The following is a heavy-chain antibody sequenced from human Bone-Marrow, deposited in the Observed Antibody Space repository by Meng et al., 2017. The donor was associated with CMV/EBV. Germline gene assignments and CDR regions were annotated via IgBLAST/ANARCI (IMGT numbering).Heavy chain of an antibody. CDR2: ISSSGSTI. D-gene: IGHD6-13*01. CDR1: GFTFSSYS. CDR3: AKARKSSSWYWFDP. Sequence: GESLKISCAASGFTFSSYSMNWVRQAPGKGLEWVSYISSSGSTIYYADSVKGRFTISRDNAKNSLYLQMNSLRAEDTAVYYCAKARKSSSWYWFDPWGQGTLVTVSS. J-gene: IGHJ5*02. V-gene: IGHV3-48*04.